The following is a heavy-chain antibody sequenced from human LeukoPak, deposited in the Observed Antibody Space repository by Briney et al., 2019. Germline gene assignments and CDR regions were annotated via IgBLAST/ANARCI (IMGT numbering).Heavy chain of an antibody. Sequence: SSETLSLTCTVSGGSISSGGYYWSWIRQPPGKGLEWIGYIYHSGSTYYNPSLKSRVTISVDRSKNQFSLKLSSVTAADTAVYYCARGVGEEDSSSPSLYWYFDLWGRGTLVTVSS. V-gene: IGHV4-30-2*01. CDR1: GGSISSGGYY. CDR3: ARGVGEEDSSSPSLYWYFDL. D-gene: IGHD6-13*01. CDR2: IYHSGST. J-gene: IGHJ2*01.